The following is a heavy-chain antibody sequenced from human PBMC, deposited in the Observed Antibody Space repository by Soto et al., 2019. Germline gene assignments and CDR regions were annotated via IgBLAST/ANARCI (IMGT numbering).Heavy chain of an antibody. V-gene: IGHV5-10-1*01. D-gene: IGHD6-13*01. J-gene: IGHJ4*02. CDR3: ARHGHIAAAGDY. Sequence: GESLKISCKGSGYSFTSYWISWVRQMPGKGLEWMGRIDPSDSYTNYSPSFQVQVTISADKSISTAYLQWSRLKASDTAMYYCARHGHIAAAGDYWGQGTLVAVSS. CDR1: GYSFTSYW. CDR2: IDPSDSYT.